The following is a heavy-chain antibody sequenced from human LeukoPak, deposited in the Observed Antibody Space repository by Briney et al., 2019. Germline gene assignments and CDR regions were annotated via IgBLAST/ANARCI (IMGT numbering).Heavy chain of an antibody. V-gene: IGHV1-18*01. D-gene: IGHD3-10*01. CDR2: ISAYNGNT. J-gene: IGHJ4*02. CDR1: GYTFTSYG. CDR3: ARGMYGSGSYSAH. Sequence: GASVKVSCKAFGYTFTSYGISCVRQGPGQGLEWMGWISAYNGNTNYAQKLQGRVTITRDTSSSTAYMEVMSLRSDDTGVYYCARGMYGSGSYSAHWGQGSLVIVSS.